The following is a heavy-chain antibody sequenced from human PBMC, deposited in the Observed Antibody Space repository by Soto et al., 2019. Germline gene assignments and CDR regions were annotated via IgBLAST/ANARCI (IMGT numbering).Heavy chain of an antibody. D-gene: IGHD3-3*01. Sequence: GASVKVSCKASGYTFTSYDINWVRQATGQGLEWMGWMNPNSGNTGYAQKFQGRVTMTRNTSISTAYMELSSLRSEDTAVYYCARFPTVYYDFWSGYLPHYYYYMDVWGKGTTVTVSS. J-gene: IGHJ6*03. V-gene: IGHV1-8*01. CDR3: ARFPTVYYDFWSGYLPHYYYYMDV. CDR2: MNPNSGNT. CDR1: GYTFTSYD.